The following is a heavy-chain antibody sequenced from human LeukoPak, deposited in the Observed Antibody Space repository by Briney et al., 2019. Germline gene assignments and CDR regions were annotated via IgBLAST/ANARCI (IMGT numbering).Heavy chain of an antibody. J-gene: IGHJ4*02. CDR2: NSSSSSTI. Sequence: GGSLRLSCAASGFTFSSHSMNWVRQAPGKGLEWVSYNSSSSSTIYYADSVKGRFTISRDNAKNSLYLQMNSLRAEDTAVYYCARGAYYYEDWGQGTLVTVSS. V-gene: IGHV3-48*01. CDR1: GFTFSSHS. CDR3: ARGAYYYED. D-gene: IGHD3-22*01.